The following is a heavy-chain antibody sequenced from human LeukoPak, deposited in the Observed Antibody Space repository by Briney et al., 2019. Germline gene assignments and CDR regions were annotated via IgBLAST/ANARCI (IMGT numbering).Heavy chain of an antibody. CDR3: AREGSSGSYRRYYFDY. D-gene: IGHD1-26*01. J-gene: IGHJ4*02. V-gene: IGHV3-48*03. CDR2: ISSSGSTI. CDR1: GFTFSSYE. Sequence: GGSLRLSCAASGFTFSSYEMNWVRQAPGKGLEWVPYISSSGSTIYYADSVKGRFTISRDNAKNSLYLQMNSLRAEDTAVYYCAREGSSGSYRRYYFDYWGQGTLVTVSS.